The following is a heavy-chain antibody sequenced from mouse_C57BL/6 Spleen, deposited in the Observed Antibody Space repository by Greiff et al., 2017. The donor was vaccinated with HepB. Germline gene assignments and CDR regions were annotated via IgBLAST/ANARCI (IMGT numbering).Heavy chain of an antibody. CDR1: GFTFSDYG. CDR3: ARPRYYGSSFYYYAMDY. Sequence: VQLKESGGGLVKPGGSLKLSCAASGFTFSDYGMHWVRQAPEKGLEWVAYISSGSSTIYYADTVKGRFTISRDNAKNTLFLQMTSLRSEDTAMYYCARPRYYGSSFYYYAMDYWGQGTSVTVSS. CDR2: ISSGSSTI. D-gene: IGHD1-1*01. V-gene: IGHV5-17*01. J-gene: IGHJ4*01.